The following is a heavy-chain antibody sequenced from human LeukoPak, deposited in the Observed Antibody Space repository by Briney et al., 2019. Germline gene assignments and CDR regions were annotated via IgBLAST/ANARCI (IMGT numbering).Heavy chain of an antibody. D-gene: IGHD1-14*01. Sequence: GGSLRLSCAASGFTFSSYTMTWVRQAPGEGLEWVSGISGSGDTTYYADSVKGRFTISRDNSKNTLYLQMNSLRAEDTAVYYCARDRGNQRGYYYYYMDVWGKGTTVTVSS. J-gene: IGHJ6*03. CDR3: ARDRGNQRGYYYYYMDV. V-gene: IGHV3-23*01. CDR1: GFTFSSYT. CDR2: ISGSGDTT.